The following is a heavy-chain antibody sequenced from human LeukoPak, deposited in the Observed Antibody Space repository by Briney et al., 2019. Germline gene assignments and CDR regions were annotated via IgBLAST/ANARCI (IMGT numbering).Heavy chain of an antibody. CDR2: ISGSGGST. V-gene: IGHV3-23*01. CDR1: GFTFSSYA. Sequence: PGGSLRLSCAASGFTFSSYAMSWVRQAPGKGLGWFPAISGSGGSTYYADSVKGRFTISRDNSRNTLYLQVNSLRAEDTAVYYCAKQAGGVVFNWFDPWGQGNLVTVSS. CDR3: AKQAGGVVFNWFDP. D-gene: IGHD2-15*01. J-gene: IGHJ5*02.